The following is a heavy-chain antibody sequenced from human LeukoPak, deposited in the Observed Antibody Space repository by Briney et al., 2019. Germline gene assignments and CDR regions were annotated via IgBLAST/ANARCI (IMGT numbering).Heavy chain of an antibody. J-gene: IGHJ6*04. D-gene: IGHD3-10*01. CDR3: AKTPYYYGSGSSLYYYGMDV. CDR2: IVPIFGTA. V-gene: IGHV1-69*01. Sequence: ASVKVSCKASGGTFSSYAISLVRQAPGQGLEWMGGIVPIFGTANYAQKFQGRVTITADESTSTAYMELSSLRSEDTAVYYCAKTPYYYGSGSSLYYYGMDVWGKGTTVTVSS. CDR1: GGTFSSYA.